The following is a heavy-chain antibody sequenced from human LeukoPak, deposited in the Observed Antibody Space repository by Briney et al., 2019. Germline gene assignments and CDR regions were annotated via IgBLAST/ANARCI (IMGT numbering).Heavy chain of an antibody. V-gene: IGHV3-7*01. CDR1: GFTFSTYW. CDR3: KNDYGDYFDY. D-gene: IGHD4-17*01. Sequence: PGGSLRLSCAASGFTFSTYWMSWVRQAPGKGLEWVASIKEDGSVQHYVDSVKGRFTISRDNAKNSLFLQMNSLRVEDTAVYFRKNDYGDYFDYWGQGTLVTVSS. CDR2: IKEDGSVQ. J-gene: IGHJ4*02.